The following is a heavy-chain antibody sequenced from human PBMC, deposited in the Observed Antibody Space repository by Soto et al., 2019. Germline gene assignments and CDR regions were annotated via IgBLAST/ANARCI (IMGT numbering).Heavy chain of an antibody. CDR3: ARDFRGYYYYMDV. CDR1: GLTFSSYG. Sequence: GGSLRLSCAASGLTFSSYGMHWVRQAPGKGLEWVAVIWYDGSNKYYADSVKGRFTISRDNSKNTLYLQMNSLRAEDTAVYYCARDFRGYYYYMDVWGKGTTVTVSS. CDR2: IWYDGSNK. V-gene: IGHV3-33*01. J-gene: IGHJ6*03.